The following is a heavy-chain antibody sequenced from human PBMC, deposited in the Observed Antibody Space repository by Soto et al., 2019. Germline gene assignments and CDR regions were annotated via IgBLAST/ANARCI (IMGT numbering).Heavy chain of an antibody. J-gene: IGHJ4*02. CDR2: ISSSSSTI. D-gene: IGHD1-1*01. Sequence: PGGSLRLSCAASGFTFSSYSMNWVRQAPGKGLERVSYISSSSSTIYYADSVKGRFTISRDNAKNSLYLQMNSLRDEDTAVYYCARDRRTGTDSWGISEFDYWGQGTLVTVSS. CDR1: GFTFSSYS. V-gene: IGHV3-48*02. CDR3: ARDRRTGTDSWGISEFDY.